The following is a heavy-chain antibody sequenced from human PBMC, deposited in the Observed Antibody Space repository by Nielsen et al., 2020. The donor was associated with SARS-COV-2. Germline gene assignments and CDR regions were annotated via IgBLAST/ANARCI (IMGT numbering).Heavy chain of an antibody. J-gene: IGHJ6*02. V-gene: IGHV3-66*01. D-gene: IGHD7-27*01. Sequence: EGSLRLSCAATGFTVSSNYMSWVRQAAGKGLEWVSVIYTDGSASYADSMKGRFTVSRDNSKNTVYLQMNSLRAEDTAVYYCARDNWGRMDVWGQGTTVTVSS. CDR1: GFTVSSNY. CDR3: ARDNWGRMDV. CDR2: IYTDGSA.